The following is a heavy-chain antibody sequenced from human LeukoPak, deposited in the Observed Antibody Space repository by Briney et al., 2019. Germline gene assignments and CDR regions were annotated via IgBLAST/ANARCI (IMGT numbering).Heavy chain of an antibody. J-gene: IGHJ4*02. CDR3: SKDQAPYSSGWYYGN. CDR1: GFTFSSYA. V-gene: IGHV3-23*01. CDR2: ISGSGGST. Sequence: GGSLRLSCAASGFTFSSYAMSWVRQAPGKGLEWVSAISGSGGSTYYADSVKGRFTISRDNSKNTLYLQMDSLRAEDTAVYYCSKDQAPYSSGWYYGNWGQGALVTVSS. D-gene: IGHD6-19*01.